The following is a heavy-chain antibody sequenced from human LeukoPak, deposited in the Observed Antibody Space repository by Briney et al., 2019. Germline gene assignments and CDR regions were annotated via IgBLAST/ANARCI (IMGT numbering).Heavy chain of an antibody. V-gene: IGHV3-74*01. Sequence: SGGSLRLSCAASGFTFSSYGMHWVRQGPGKGLVWVPRINTDGSSTSNADSVKGRFTISRDNAKNTLYLQMNSLRAEDTAVYYCARDYLCAFDIWGQGTMVTVSS. CDR2: INTDGSST. D-gene: IGHD5-12*01. CDR3: ARDYLCAFDI. CDR1: GFTFSSYG. J-gene: IGHJ3*02.